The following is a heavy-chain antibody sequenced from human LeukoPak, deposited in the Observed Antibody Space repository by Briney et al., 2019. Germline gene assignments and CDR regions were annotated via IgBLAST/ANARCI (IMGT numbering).Heavy chain of an antibody. CDR1: GFTFSSYW. Sequence: GGSLRLSCAASGFTFSSYWMSWVRQAPGKGLEWVANIKQDGSEKYYVDSAKGRFTISRDNAKNSLYLQMNSLRAEDTAVYYCATRGGPYSRSGWYHWGQGTLVTVSS. J-gene: IGHJ5*02. V-gene: IGHV3-7*01. CDR3: ATRGGPYSRSGWYH. CDR2: IKQDGSEK. D-gene: IGHD6-19*01.